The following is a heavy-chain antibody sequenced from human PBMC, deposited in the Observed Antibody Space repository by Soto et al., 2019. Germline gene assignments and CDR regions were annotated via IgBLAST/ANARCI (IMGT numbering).Heavy chain of an antibody. Sequence: SETLSLTCTFSGGCISSYYWSWIRQPPGKGLEWIGYIYYSGSTNYNPSLKSRVTISVDTSKNQFSLKLSSVTAADTAVYYCAREGGGSWPTFDYWGQGTLVTVSS. J-gene: IGHJ4*02. CDR1: GGCISSYY. CDR2: IYYSGST. V-gene: IGHV4-59*01. CDR3: AREGGGSWPTFDY. D-gene: IGHD2-15*01.